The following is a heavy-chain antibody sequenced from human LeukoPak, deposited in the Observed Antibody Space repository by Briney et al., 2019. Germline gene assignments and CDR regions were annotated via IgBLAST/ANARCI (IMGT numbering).Heavy chain of an antibody. CDR3: ARAQRRGDAFDI. CDR1: GFTFSSYE. CDR2: ISSSGSTI. D-gene: IGHD3-10*01. J-gene: IGHJ3*02. Sequence: HSGGSLRLSCAASGFTFSSYEMNWVRQAPGKGLEWVLYISSSGSTIYYADSVKGRFTISRDNAKNSLYLQMNSLRAEDTAVYYCARAQRRGDAFDIWGQGTMVTVSS. V-gene: IGHV3-48*03.